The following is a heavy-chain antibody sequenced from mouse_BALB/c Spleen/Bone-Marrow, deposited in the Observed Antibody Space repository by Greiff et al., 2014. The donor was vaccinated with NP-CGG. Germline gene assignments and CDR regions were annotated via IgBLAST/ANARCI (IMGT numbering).Heavy chain of an antibody. CDR1: GFTSSDYY. Sequence: DVQLQESGGGLVKPGGSLKLSCAASGFTSSDYYMYWVRQTPEKRLEWVATISDGGGYTYYPDSVWGRFTISRDNAKNNLYLQMSSLKSEDTAMYYCARSGERYGAMDYWGQGTSVTVLS. D-gene: IGHD2-10*02. V-gene: IGHV5-4*02. CDR3: ARSGERYGAMDY. CDR2: ISDGGGYT. J-gene: IGHJ4*01.